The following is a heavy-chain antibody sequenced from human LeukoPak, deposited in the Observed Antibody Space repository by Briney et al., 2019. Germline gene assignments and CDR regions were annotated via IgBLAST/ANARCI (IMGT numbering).Heavy chain of an antibody. Sequence: PSETLSLTCTVSGGSVSSGSYYWSWIRQPPGKGLEWIGYIYYSGSTNYNPSLKSRVTISVDTSKNQFSLKLSSVTAADTAVYYCARDAFCSGGSCYSGGNYYYGMDVWGKGTTVTVSS. J-gene: IGHJ6*04. CDR2: IYYSGST. V-gene: IGHV4-61*01. D-gene: IGHD2-15*01. CDR3: ARDAFCSGGSCYSGGNYYYGMDV. CDR1: GGSVSSGSYY.